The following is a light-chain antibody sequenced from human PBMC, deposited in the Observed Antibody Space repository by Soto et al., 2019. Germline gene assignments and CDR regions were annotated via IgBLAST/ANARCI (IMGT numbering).Light chain of an antibody. V-gene: IGLV3-1*01. CDR2: QDT. CDR3: QAWHSSTAI. J-gene: IGLJ7*01. Sequence: SYELTQPPSVSVSPGQTASITCSGDKLGDKYASWYQQKPGQSPVVVIFQDTKRPSGIPERFSGSNSGNTATLTIGGTQAMDEADYYCQAWHSSTAIFGGGTQLTVL. CDR1: KLGDKY.